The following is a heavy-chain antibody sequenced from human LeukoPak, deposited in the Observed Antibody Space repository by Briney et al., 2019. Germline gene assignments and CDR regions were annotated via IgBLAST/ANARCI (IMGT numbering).Heavy chain of an antibody. J-gene: IGHJ6*02. V-gene: IGHV3-7*01. Sequence: GGSLRLSCAASGFTFSSYWMSWVRQAPGKGLEWVANIKQDGSEKDYVVSVMCRFTISRDNAKNSLYLQMNSLRAEDTAVYYCARDDRGYSYGYYYYYYGMDVWGQGTTVTVSS. CDR1: GFTFSSYW. CDR2: IKQDGSEK. CDR3: ARDDRGYSYGYYYYYYGMDV. D-gene: IGHD5-18*01.